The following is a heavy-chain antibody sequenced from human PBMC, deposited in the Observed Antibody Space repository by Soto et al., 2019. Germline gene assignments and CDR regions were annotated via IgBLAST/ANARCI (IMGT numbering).Heavy chain of an antibody. J-gene: IGHJ6*02. Sequence: EVQLVESGGGLVQPGRSLRLSCAASGFTFDDYAMHWVRQAPGKGLEWVSGISWNSGSIGYADSVKGRFTISRDNAKNSLYLQMNSLRAEDTALYYCAKDCRIKGGGGGMDVWGQGTTVTVSS. V-gene: IGHV3-9*01. CDR2: ISWNSGSI. CDR3: AKDCRIKGGGGGMDV. CDR1: GFTFDDYA. D-gene: IGHD3-16*01.